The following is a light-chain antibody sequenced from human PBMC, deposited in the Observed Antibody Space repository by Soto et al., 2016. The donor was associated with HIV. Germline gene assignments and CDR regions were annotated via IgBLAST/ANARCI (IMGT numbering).Light chain of an antibody. CDR3: QVWDNNHDHPVI. CDR1: NIGTKS. J-gene: IGLJ2*01. V-gene: IGLV3-21*03. Sequence: SYVLAQPPSVSVAPGKTATITCEGTNIGTKSVHWYQQKAGQAPVLFVHDDSDRPSGIPERVSGSHFGNTASLTISRVEAGDEADYFCQVWDNNHDHPVIFGGGTKLTVL. CDR2: DDS.